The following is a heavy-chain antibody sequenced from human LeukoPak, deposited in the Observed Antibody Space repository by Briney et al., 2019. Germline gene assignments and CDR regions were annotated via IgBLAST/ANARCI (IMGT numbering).Heavy chain of an antibody. CDR3: ARGSYCYGSGSYSPHYLN. CDR1: GYTFTGYY. CDR2: INPNSGGT. V-gene: IGHV1-2*02. Sequence: GASVKVSCKASGYTFTGYYMHWVRQAPGQGLEWMGWINPNSGGTNYAQKFQGRVTMTRDTSINTAYMELSRLRSDDTAVYYCARGSYCYGSGSYSPHYLNWGQGTLVTVSS. D-gene: IGHD3-10*01. J-gene: IGHJ4*02.